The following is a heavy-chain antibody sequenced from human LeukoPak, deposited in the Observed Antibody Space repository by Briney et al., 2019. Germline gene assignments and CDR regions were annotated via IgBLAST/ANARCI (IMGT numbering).Heavy chain of an antibody. CDR3: ARDSSAYCSSTSCYTGYYYGMDV. Sequence: SETLSLTCTVWGGSISSYYWSWIRQPAGKGLEGIGRIYTSGSTNYNPSLKSPVTMSVDTSKNQFSLELSSVTAADTAVYYCARDSSAYCSSTSCYTGYYYGMDVWGQGTTVTVSS. CDR1: GGSISSYY. V-gene: IGHV4-4*07. CDR2: IYTSGST. J-gene: IGHJ6*02. D-gene: IGHD2-2*02.